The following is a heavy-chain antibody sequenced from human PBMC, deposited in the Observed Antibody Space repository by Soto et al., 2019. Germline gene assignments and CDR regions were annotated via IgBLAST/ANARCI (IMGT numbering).Heavy chain of an antibody. V-gene: IGHV3-33*01. Sequence: QVQLVESGGGVVQPGRSLRLSCAASGFTFSSYGMHWVRQAPGKGLEWVAVIWYDGSNKYYADSVKGRFTISRDKSKNTLYLQMNSLRAEDTAAYYCARGMVRGVSYYFDYWGQGTLVTVSS. J-gene: IGHJ4*02. CDR1: GFTFSSYG. D-gene: IGHD3-10*01. CDR2: IWYDGSNK. CDR3: ARGMVRGVSYYFDY.